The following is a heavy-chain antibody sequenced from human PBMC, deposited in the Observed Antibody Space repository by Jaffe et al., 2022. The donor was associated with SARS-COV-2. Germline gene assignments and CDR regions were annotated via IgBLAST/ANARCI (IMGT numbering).Heavy chain of an antibody. D-gene: IGHD4-17*01. Sequence: EVQLLESGGGLVQPGGSLRLSCAASGFTFSSYAMSWVRQAPGKGLEWVSAVSGGGTNTYYADSVKGRFTISRDNSKNTLYLQMNSLRAEDTAIYYCAKDRGDYGGNPSLFDYWGQGNLVAVSS. J-gene: IGHJ4*02. CDR3: AKDRGDYGGNPSLFDY. CDR1: GFTFSSYA. CDR2: VSGGGTNT. V-gene: IGHV3-23*01.